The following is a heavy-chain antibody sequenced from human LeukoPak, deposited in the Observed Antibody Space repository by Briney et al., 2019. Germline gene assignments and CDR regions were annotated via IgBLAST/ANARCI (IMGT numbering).Heavy chain of an antibody. CDR3: AKVVYGVVVTPFDY. Sequence: GGSLRLSCAASGFTFSSYAMSWVRQAPGKRLEWVSAISGSGGSTYYADSVKGRFTISRDNSKNTLYPQMNSLRAEDTAVYYCAKVVYGVVVTPFDYWGQGTLVTVSS. CDR2: ISGSGGST. D-gene: IGHD2-21*02. CDR1: GFTFSSYA. J-gene: IGHJ4*02. V-gene: IGHV3-23*01.